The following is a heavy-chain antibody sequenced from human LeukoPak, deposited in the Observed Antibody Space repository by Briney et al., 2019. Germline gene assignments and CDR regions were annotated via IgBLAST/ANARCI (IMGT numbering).Heavy chain of an antibody. J-gene: IGHJ3*02. V-gene: IGHV1-69*13. Sequence: VASVKVSCKASGGTFSSYAISWVRQAPGQGLEWMGGIIPIFGTANYAQKFQARVTITANESTSTAYMELSSLRSEDTAVYYCARDQSENYYGSGSYSPDAFDIWGQGTMVTVSS. CDR1: GGTFSSYA. D-gene: IGHD3-10*01. CDR2: IIPIFGTA. CDR3: ARDQSENYYGSGSYSPDAFDI.